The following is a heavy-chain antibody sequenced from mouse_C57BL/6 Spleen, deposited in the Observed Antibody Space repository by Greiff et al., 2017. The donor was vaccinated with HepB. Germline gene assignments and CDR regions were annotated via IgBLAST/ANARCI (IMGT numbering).Heavy chain of an antibody. J-gene: IGHJ2*01. Sequence: EVQGVESGGGLVKPGGSLKLSCAASGFTFSSYAMSWVRQTPEKRLEWVATISDGGSYTYYPDNVKGRFTISRDNAKNNLYLQMSHLKSEDTAMYYCARGLLWEEFDYWGQGTTLTVSS. CDR1: GFTFSSYA. CDR3: ARGLLWEEFDY. D-gene: IGHD1-1*02. V-gene: IGHV5-4*01. CDR2: ISDGGSYT.